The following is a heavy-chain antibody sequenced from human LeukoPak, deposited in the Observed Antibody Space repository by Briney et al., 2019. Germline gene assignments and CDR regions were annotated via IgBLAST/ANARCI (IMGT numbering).Heavy chain of an antibody. CDR2: TYYRSKWYN. D-gene: IGHD6-19*01. V-gene: IGHV6-1*01. J-gene: IGHJ6*03. CDR1: GDSVSSNSAA. CDR3: AVTGYSSGWYDGNYYYYYMDV. Sequence: SQTLSLTCAISGDSVSSNSAAWNWIRQSPSRGLEWLGRTYYRSKWYNDYAVSVKSRITINPDTSKNQFSLQLNSVTPEDTAMYYCAVTGYSSGWYDGNYYYYYMDVWGKGTTVTVSS.